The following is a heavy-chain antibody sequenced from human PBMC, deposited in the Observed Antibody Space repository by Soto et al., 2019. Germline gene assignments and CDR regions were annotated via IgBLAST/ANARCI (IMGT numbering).Heavy chain of an antibody. CDR3: ARIQLLWFGELLSNGIGYFDY. CDR1: GGSISSSSYY. Sequence: SETLSLTCTVSGGSISSSSYYWGWIRQPPGKGLEWIGSIYYSGSTYYNPSLKSRVTISVDTSKNQFSLKLSSVTAADTAVYFCARIQLLWFGELLSNGIGYFDYWGQGTLVTVSS. CDR2: IYYSGST. J-gene: IGHJ4*02. V-gene: IGHV4-39*01. D-gene: IGHD3-10*01.